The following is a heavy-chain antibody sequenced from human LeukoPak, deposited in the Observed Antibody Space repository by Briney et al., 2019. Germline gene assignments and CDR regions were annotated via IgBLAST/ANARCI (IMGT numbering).Heavy chain of an antibody. Sequence: GESLKISWKGSGYSFTSYWIGWARQMPGKGLEWMGIIYPGDSDTRYSPSFQGQVTISADKSISTAYLQWSSLKASDTAMYYCATLGYCSGGSCQGWFDPWGQGTLVTVSS. D-gene: IGHD2-15*01. J-gene: IGHJ5*02. CDR3: ATLGYCSGGSCQGWFDP. CDR1: GYSFTSYW. V-gene: IGHV5-51*01. CDR2: IYPGDSDT.